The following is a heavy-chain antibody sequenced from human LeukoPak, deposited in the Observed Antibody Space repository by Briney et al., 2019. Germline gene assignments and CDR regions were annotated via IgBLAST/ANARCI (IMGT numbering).Heavy chain of an antibody. J-gene: IGHJ4*02. V-gene: IGHV1-2*06. CDR3: ARDYCGGDCFPDY. D-gene: IGHD2-21*02. CDR2: INPNSGGT. Sequence: ASVKVSCKASGYTFTCYYVHWVRQAPGQGLEWMGRINPNSGGTNYAQKFQGRVTMTRDTSISTAYMELSRLRSDDTAVYYCARDYCGGDCFPDYWGQGTLVTVSS. CDR1: GYTFTCYY.